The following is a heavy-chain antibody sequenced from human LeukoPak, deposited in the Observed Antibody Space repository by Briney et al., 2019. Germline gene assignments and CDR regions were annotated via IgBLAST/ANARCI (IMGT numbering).Heavy chain of an antibody. D-gene: IGHD3-10*01. CDR1: GFSFYDVA. J-gene: IGHJ4*02. Sequence: PGGSLRLSCVASGFSFYDVAMHSGRQAPGEGLEWVSLIRGDGGSTYYADSVKGRFTISRDNSKNSLYLQMNSLRTEDTALYYCAKDTGKGYEHYWGQGTLVTVSP. V-gene: IGHV3-43*02. CDR3: AKDTGKGYEHY. CDR2: IRGDGGST.